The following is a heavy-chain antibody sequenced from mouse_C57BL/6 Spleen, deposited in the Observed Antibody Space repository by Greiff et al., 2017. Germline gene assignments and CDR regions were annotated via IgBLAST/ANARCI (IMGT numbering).Heavy chain of an antibody. D-gene: IGHD1-1*01. Sequence: DVMLVESGGGLVKPGGSLRLSCAASGFTFSDYGMHWVRQAPEKGLEWVAYISSGSSTIYYADTVKGRFTISRDNAKNTLFLQMTSLRSEDTAMYYCASEYYGSSLPWFAYWGQGTLVTVSA. CDR2: ISSGSSTI. CDR3: ASEYYGSSLPWFAY. V-gene: IGHV5-17*01. J-gene: IGHJ3*01. CDR1: GFTFSDYG.